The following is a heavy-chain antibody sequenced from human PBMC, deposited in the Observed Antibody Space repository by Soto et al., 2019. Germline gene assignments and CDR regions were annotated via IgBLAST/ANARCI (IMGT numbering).Heavy chain of an antibody. D-gene: IGHD5-18*01. CDR2: IYYSGST. CDR3: ARWDTAMGGDNWFDP. V-gene: IGHV4-59*01. J-gene: IGHJ5*02. CDR1: GGSISSYY. Sequence: PSETLSLTCTVSGGSISSYYWSWIRQPPGKGLEWIGYIYYSGSTNYNPSLKSRVTISVDTSKNQFSLKLSSVTAADTAVYYCARWDTAMGGDNWFDPWGQGTLVTVSS.